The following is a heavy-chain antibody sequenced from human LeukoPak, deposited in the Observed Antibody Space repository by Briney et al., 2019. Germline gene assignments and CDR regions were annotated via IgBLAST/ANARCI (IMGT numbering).Heavy chain of an antibody. CDR3: ARGAYDSSGYYDY. J-gene: IGHJ4*02. V-gene: IGHV1-69*02. CDR1: GGTFSSYT. D-gene: IGHD3-22*01. Sequence: SSVKVSCKASGGTFSSYTISWVRQAPGQGLEWMGRIIPILGIANYAQKFQGRVTITADKSTSTAYMELSSLRSEDTAVYYCARGAYDSSGYYDYWGQGTLVTVSS. CDR2: IIPILGIA.